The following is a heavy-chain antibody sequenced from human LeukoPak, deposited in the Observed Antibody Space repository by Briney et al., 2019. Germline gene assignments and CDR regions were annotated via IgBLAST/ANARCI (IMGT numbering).Heavy chain of an antibody. CDR1: GFTFSSYG. J-gene: IGHJ4*02. CDR2: ISYDGNTE. Sequence: PGGSLRLSCVASGFTFSSYGMHWVRQAPGKGPEWVAVISYDGNTEYYADSVKGRFTVSRDNAKNSLFLQMNSLRGEDTAMYYCARGGSSRFGYWGQGTLVTVSS. CDR3: ARGGSSRFGY. D-gene: IGHD1-26*01. V-gene: IGHV3-30*03.